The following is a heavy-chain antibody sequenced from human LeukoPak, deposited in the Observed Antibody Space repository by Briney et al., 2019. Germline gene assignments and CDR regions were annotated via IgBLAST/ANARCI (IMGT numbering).Heavy chain of an antibody. V-gene: IGHV3-74*01. J-gene: IGHJ5*02. CDR1: GFTFSRHW. CDR2: IHADGSGT. CDR3: ARDRPNNWFDP. Sequence: GGSLRLSCAGSGFTFSRHWMHWVRQAPGKGLGWVSGIHADGSGTDYADFVKGRFTISRDNAKNMLYLDMNSLRADDTAVYYCARDRPNNWFDPWGQGTLVTVSS.